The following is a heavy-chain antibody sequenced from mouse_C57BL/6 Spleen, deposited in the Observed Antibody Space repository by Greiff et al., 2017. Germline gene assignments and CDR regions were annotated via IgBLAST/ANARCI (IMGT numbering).Heavy chain of an antibody. Sequence: QVQLQQPGTELVKPGASVKLSCKASGYTFTSYWMHWVKQRPGQGLEWIGNINPSNGGTNYNEKFKSKATLTVDKSSSTAYMQVSSLTSEDSAVDYCASSGKRYDFDYWGQGTTLTVSS. V-gene: IGHV1-53*01. J-gene: IGHJ2*01. CDR1: GYTFTSYW. D-gene: IGHD2-14*01. CDR3: ASSGKRYDFDY. CDR2: INPSNGGT.